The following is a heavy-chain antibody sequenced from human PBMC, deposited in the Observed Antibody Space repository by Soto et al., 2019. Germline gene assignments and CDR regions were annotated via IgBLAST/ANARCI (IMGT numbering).Heavy chain of an antibody. CDR1: GYPVTAYY. CDR2: INPATGAA. V-gene: IGHV1-2*02. D-gene: IGHD3-3*01. J-gene: IGHJ3*02. Sequence: QLHLVQSGAVVKKPGASVTVSCSASGYPVTAYYMHWVRQAPGRGVEWMGGINPATGAAKYTQTFQGRVTMNRAPSASTVFMELSGLTSADTAGFYWARGGGVGVAGSAAFDMWGQGTLVTVSS. CDR3: ARGGGVGVAGSAAFDM.